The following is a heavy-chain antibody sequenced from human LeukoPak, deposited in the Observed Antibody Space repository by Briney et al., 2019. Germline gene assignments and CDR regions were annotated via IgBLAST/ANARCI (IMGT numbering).Heavy chain of an antibody. J-gene: IGHJ4*02. V-gene: IGHV3-21*01. CDR1: GFTFSSYS. CDR3: ARAPSVGAHFDY. Sequence: GGSLRLSCAASGFTFSSYSVNWVRQAPGKGLEWVSSISSSGSYIYYADSVKGRFTISRDNAKNSLYLQMNSLRAEDTAVYYCARAPSVGAHFDYWGQGTLVTVSS. D-gene: IGHD1-26*01. CDR2: ISSSGSYI.